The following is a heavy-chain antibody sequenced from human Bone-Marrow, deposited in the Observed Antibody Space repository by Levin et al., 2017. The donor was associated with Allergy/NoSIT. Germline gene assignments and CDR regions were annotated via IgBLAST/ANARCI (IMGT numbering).Heavy chain of an antibody. Sequence: SCAAEGFKFTNFAMHWVRQLPGKAPEWVAVVSYDGRSKDYAESVKGRFAISRDNSNNIVYLEMKSLTVEDTAVYFCVKYTRSSWYATASFDVWGQGTTVSVSS. V-gene: IGHV3-30*09. CDR3: VKYTRSSWYATASFDV. CDR2: VSYDGRSK. D-gene: IGHD2-2*01. J-gene: IGHJ3*01. CDR1: GFKFTNFA.